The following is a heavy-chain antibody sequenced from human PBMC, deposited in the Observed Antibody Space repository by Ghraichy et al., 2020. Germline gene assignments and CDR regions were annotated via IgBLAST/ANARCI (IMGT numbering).Heavy chain of an antibody. CDR3: ARGFGYQLLSFLDY. CDR2: INHSGST. V-gene: IGHV4-34*01. CDR1: GGSFSGYY. D-gene: IGHD2-2*01. J-gene: IGHJ4*02. Sequence: SETLSLTCAVYGGSFSGYYWSWIRQPPGKGLEWIGEINHSGSTNYNPSLKSRVTISVDTSKNQFSLKLSSVTAADTAVYYCARGFGYQLLSFLDYWGQGTLVTVSS.